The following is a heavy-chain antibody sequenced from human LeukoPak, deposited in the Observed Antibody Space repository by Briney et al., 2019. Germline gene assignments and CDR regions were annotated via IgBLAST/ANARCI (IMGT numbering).Heavy chain of an antibody. CDR3: ASYDYDFWSGFAFDI. CDR2: INHSGST. D-gene: IGHD3-3*01. CDR1: GGSFSGYY. Sequence: SETLSLTCAVYGGSFSGYYWSWIRQPPGKGLEWIGEINHSGSTNYNPSLKSRVTISVDTSKNQFSLKLSSVTAADTAVYYCASYDYDFWSGFAFDIWGQGTMVTVSS. J-gene: IGHJ3*02. V-gene: IGHV4-34*01.